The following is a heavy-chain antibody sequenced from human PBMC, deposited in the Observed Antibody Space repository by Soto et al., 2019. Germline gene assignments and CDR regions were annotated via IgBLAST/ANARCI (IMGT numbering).Heavy chain of an antibody. D-gene: IGHD6-6*01. Sequence: ASVKVSCKASGFTFTSSAVHWVRQARGQRLEWIGWIVVGSGNTNYAQKFQERVTMTRDMSTSTAYVELSSLRSEDTAVYYCAAQSSSRYYYYGMDVWGQGTTVTVFS. CDR3: AAQSSSRYYYYGMDV. CDR2: IVVGSGNT. V-gene: IGHV1-58*01. J-gene: IGHJ6*02. CDR1: GFTFTSSA.